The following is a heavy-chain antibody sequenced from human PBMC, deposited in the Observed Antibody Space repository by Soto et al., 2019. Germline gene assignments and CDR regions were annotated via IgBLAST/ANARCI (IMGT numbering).Heavy chain of an antibody. CDR3: AKVPQLWSVREYFQH. D-gene: IGHD5-18*01. V-gene: IGHV3-30*18. CDR2: ISYDGSET. CDR1: GFTFSSYG. J-gene: IGHJ1*01. Sequence: QVQLVESGGGVVQPGRSLRLSCAASGFTFSSYGMHWVRQAPGKGLEWVAVISYDGSETYYADSVKGRFTISRDNSKNTLYLQMNSLRAEDTAVYYCAKVPQLWSVREYFQHWGQGTLVTVSS.